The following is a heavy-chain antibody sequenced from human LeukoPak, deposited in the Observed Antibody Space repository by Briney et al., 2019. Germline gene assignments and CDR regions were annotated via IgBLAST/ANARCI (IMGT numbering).Heavy chain of an antibody. J-gene: IGHJ4*02. V-gene: IGHV4-59*08. CDR1: GDSISDYY. CDR3: ARHYYGDVYYFDF. CDR2: FYYSGTS. D-gene: IGHD3-16*01. Sequence: SETLSLTCTVSGDSISDYYWSWLRQPPGKGLEWIGYFYYSGTSRYNPSLKSRVTFSADTSENQFSLKLTSVTAADTAVYYCARHYYGDVYYFDFWGQGTLVTVSS.